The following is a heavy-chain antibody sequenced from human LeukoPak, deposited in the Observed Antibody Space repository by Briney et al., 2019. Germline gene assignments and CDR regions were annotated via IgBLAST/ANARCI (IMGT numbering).Heavy chain of an antibody. CDR2: IYPGDSDT. J-gene: IGHJ5*02. D-gene: IGHD5-18*01. Sequence: GESLKIPCKGSGYTFSNFWIAWVRQMPGKGLEWMGSIYPGDSDTRYSPSFQGQVTISADKSLATASLLWSSLKASDTAMYFCARLADTTSWGQGTLVTVSS. V-gene: IGHV5-51*01. CDR1: GYTFSNFW. CDR3: ARLADTTS.